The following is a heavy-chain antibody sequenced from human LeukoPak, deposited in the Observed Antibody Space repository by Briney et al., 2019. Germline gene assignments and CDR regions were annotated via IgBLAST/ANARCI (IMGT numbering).Heavy chain of an antibody. CDR2: IYYSGST. CDR1: GGSISSGGYY. Sequence: PSQTPSLTCTVSGGSISSGGYYWSWIRQHPGKGLEWIGYIYYSGSTYYNPSLKSRVTISVDTSKNQFSLKLSSVTAADTAVYYCARGGCSSTSCYRIDDAFDIWGQGTMVTVSS. J-gene: IGHJ3*02. D-gene: IGHD2-2*01. CDR3: ARGGCSSTSCYRIDDAFDI. V-gene: IGHV4-31*03.